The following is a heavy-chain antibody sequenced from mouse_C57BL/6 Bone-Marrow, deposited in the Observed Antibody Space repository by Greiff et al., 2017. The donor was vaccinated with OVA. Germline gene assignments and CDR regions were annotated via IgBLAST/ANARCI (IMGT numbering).Heavy chain of an antibody. J-gene: IGHJ4*01. CDR2: INPSNGGT. Sequence: VQLQQPGTELVKPGASVKLSCKASGYTFTSYWMHWVKQRPGQGLEWIGNINPSNGGTNYNETFKSKATLTVDKSSSTAYMQLSSLTSEDAAVDYCASSRTKYYAMDDWGQGTSVTVSS. CDR3: ASSRTKYYAMDD. V-gene: IGHV1-53*01. D-gene: IGHD1-1*01. CDR1: GYTFTSYW.